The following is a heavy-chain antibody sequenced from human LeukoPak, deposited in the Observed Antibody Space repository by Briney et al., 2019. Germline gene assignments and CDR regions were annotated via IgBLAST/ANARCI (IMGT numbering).Heavy chain of an antibody. CDR3: ARAPRVASTGRFDY. J-gene: IGHJ4*02. D-gene: IGHD6-13*01. V-gene: IGHV1-18*01. CDR2: ISGYTGNT. Sequence: GASVKVSCKASGYSFTNYGVNWVRQAPGQGLAWLGWISGYTGNTDYAQKFQGRVTMTTDTSTTTAYMELRSLRSDDTAVYYCARAPRVASTGRFDYGAREPWSPSPQ. CDR1: GYSFTNYG.